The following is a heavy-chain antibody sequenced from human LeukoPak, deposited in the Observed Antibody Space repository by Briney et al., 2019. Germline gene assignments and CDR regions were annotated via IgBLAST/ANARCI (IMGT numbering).Heavy chain of an antibody. D-gene: IGHD6-19*01. V-gene: IGHV3-13*01. CDR2: IGIRGDT. CDR3: ARGGIQVSGIDEFDY. J-gene: IGHJ4*02. Sequence: GGSLRLSCAASGFTFIDYDMHWVRQVIGKGLEWVSAIGIRGDTHYSGSVKGRFTISRENAESSLYLQMNSLRAEDTAVYYCARGGIQVSGIDEFDYWGQGTLATVSS. CDR1: GFTFIDYD.